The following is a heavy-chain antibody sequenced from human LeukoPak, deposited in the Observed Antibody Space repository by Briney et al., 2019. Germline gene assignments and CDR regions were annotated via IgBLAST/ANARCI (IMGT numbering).Heavy chain of an antibody. CDR2: ISGSGGST. Sequence: GGSLRLSCAASGFTFSSYAMSWVRQAPGKRLEWVSAISGSGGSTYYADSVKGRFTISRDNSKNTLYLQMNSLRAEDTAVYYCAKDLYDYVWGNGYWGQGTLVTVSS. V-gene: IGHV3-23*01. J-gene: IGHJ4*02. CDR1: GFTFSSYA. CDR3: AKDLYDYVWGNGY. D-gene: IGHD3-16*01.